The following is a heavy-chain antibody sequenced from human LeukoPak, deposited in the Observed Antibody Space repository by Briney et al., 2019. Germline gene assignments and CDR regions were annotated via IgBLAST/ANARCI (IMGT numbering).Heavy chain of an antibody. Sequence: PGRSLRLSCAASGFTFSSYGMHWVRQAPGKGLEWVAVISYDGSNKYYADSVKGRLTISRDNSKNTLYLQMNSLRAEDTAVYYCAKGAYYDFWSGYYGLLDYWGQGTLVTVSS. CDR3: AKGAYYDFWSGYYGLLDY. V-gene: IGHV3-30*18. CDR1: GFTFSSYG. CDR2: ISYDGSNK. D-gene: IGHD3-3*01. J-gene: IGHJ4*02.